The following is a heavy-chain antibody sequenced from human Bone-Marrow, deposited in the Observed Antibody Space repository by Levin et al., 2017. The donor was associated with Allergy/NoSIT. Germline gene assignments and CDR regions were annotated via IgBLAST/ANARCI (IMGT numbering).Heavy chain of an antibody. V-gene: IGHV1-69*04. J-gene: IGHJ3*02. CDR2: IIPILGIA. CDR3: ARDITGTTKAFDI. CDR1: GGTFSSYT. Sequence: SVKVSCKASGGTFSSYTISWVRQAPGQGLEWMGRIIPILGIANYAQKFQGRVTITADKSTSTAYMELSSLRSEDTAVYYCARDITGTTKAFDIWGQGTMVTVSS. D-gene: IGHD1-20*01.